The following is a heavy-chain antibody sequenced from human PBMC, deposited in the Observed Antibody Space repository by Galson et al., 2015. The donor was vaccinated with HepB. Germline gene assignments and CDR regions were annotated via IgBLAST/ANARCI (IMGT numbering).Heavy chain of an antibody. CDR2: LSSHGDNE. CDR3: ARTFYFDY. J-gene: IGHJ4*02. V-gene: IGHV3-30*04. D-gene: IGHD3-16*01. CDR1: GFTFSSYA. Sequence: SLRLSCAASGFTFSSYAMNWVRQAPGKGLEWVAVLSSHGDNEYYADSVKGRFTISRDNSENTVYLQMHSLRVEDTAVYYCARTFYFDYWGQGTLVPVSS.